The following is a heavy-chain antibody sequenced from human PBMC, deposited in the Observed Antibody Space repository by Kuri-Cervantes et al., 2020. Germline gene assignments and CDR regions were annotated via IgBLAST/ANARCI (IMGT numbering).Heavy chain of an antibody. CDR2: INHSGST. D-gene: IGHD6-19*01. Sequence: SQTLSLTCAVYGGSFSGYYWSWIRQPPGKGLEWIGEINHSGSTNYNPSLKSRVTISVDKSKNQFSLKLSSVTAADTAVYYCASSRDSSDIVGAFDIWGQGTMVTVSS. V-gene: IGHV4-34*01. CDR1: GGSFSGYY. J-gene: IGHJ3*02. CDR3: ASSRDSSDIVGAFDI.